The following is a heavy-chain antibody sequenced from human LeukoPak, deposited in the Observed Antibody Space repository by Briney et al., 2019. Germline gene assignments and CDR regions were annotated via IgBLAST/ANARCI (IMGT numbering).Heavy chain of an antibody. CDR2: INSDGSST. Sequence: GGSLRLSCAASGFTFSSYWMHWVRQAPGKGLVWVSRINSDGSSTSYADSVKGRFTISRDNAKNTLYLQMNSLRAEDTAVYYCASRQMAAAGFDPWGQGTLVTVSS. D-gene: IGHD6-13*01. V-gene: IGHV3-74*01. CDR3: ASRQMAAAGFDP. CDR1: GFTFSSYW. J-gene: IGHJ5*02.